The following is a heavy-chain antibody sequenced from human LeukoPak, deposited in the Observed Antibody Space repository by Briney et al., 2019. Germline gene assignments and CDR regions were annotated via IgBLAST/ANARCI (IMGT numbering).Heavy chain of an antibody. CDR3: VSDHTGHDDY. J-gene: IGHJ4*02. V-gene: IGHV3-74*03. D-gene: IGHD1-1*01. CDR2: INIEGSTT. CDR1: GFTFSSYW. Sequence: GGSLRLSCAASGFTFSSYWMDWVRQAPGKGLVWVSRINIEGSTTTYADSVKGRFTISRDNAKKTVSLQMNSLRAEDTAVYYCVSDHTGHDDYWGQGTLVTVSS.